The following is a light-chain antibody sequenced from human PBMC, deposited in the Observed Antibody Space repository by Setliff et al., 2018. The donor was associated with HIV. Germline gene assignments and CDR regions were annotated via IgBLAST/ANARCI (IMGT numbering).Light chain of an antibody. Sequence: QSALTQHRSVSGSPGQSVTISCTGTSSDVGGYDYVSWIQQQPGKAPKLMIYDVTRRPSGVPDRFSGSRSGNTASLTISGLQADDEAYYYCCSYAARQTSYVFGTGTKSPS. CDR3: CSYAARQTSYV. V-gene: IGLV2-11*01. J-gene: IGLJ1*01. CDR1: SSDVGGYDY. CDR2: DVT.